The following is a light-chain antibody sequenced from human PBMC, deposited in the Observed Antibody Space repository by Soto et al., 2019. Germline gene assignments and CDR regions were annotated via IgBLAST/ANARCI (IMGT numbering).Light chain of an antibody. CDR1: QDMKNY. J-gene: IGKJ4*01. CDR3: QQCDDFIT. Sequence: DIQMTQSPSSLSASVGDRVTITCQASQDMKNYLNWYQQKPGKAPKLLIYEASNLETGVPSRFSGSGSGRSFTFSISSLQPEDSATYYCQQCDDFITFGGGTRIEIK. V-gene: IGKV1-33*01. CDR2: EAS.